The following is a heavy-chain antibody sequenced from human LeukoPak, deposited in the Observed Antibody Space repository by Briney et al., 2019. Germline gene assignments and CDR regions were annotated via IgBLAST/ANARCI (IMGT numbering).Heavy chain of an antibody. J-gene: IGHJ3*02. D-gene: IGHD6-13*01. V-gene: IGHV4-39*01. CDR2: IYYSGST. CDR1: GGSISSSSYY. CDR3: ARLMWRSSDAFDI. Sequence: SETLSLTCTVSGGSISSSSYYWGWIRQPPGKGLEWIGSIYYSGSTYYNPSLKSRVTISVDTSKNQFSLKLSSVTAADTAVYYCARLMWRSSDAFDIWGQGTMVTVSS.